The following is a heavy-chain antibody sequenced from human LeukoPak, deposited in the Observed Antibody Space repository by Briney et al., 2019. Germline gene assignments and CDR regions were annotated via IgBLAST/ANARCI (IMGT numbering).Heavy chain of an antibody. CDR2: IYYGGNT. CDR3: ARRRITIFGMDV. V-gene: IGHV4-39*01. J-gene: IGHJ6*02. CDR1: GGSISSSGFY. Sequence: SETLSLTCTVSGGSISSSGFYWGWIRQPPGKGLEWIANIYYGGNTYYNPSLKSRVTMSVDTSRNQFSLKLTSVTAADTAVYYCARRRITIFGMDVWGQGTTVTISS. D-gene: IGHD3-3*01.